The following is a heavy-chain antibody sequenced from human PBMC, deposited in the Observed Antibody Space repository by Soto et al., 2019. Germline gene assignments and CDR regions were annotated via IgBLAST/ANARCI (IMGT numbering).Heavy chain of an antibody. Sequence: GSLRLSCSASGFMFSTYTMNWVRQAPGKGLEWLSYISTSGSGTYYADSVRGRFTISRDNAKNSLSLQMDSLRAEDTAGYYCVRDKDYAFDIWGQGTMVPVSS. CDR3: VRDKDYAFDI. D-gene: IGHD4-17*01. CDR1: GFMFSTYT. J-gene: IGHJ3*02. CDR2: ISTSGSGT. V-gene: IGHV3-48*01.